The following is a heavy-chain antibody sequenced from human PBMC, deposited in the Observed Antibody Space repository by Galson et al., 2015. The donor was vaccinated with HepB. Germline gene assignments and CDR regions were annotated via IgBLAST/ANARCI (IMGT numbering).Heavy chain of an antibody. V-gene: IGHV1-69*13. Sequence: SVKVSCKASGGIFSNYVISWVRQAPGQGLEWMGGIIPIFGTANYAQKFQGRVTITADESTSTAYMELSSLRSEDTAVYYCARDGDDIVVVVAATGGYYYGMDVWGQGTTVAVSS. D-gene: IGHD2-15*01. CDR1: GGIFSNYV. J-gene: IGHJ6*02. CDR3: ARDGDDIVVVVAATGGYYYGMDV. CDR2: IIPIFGTA.